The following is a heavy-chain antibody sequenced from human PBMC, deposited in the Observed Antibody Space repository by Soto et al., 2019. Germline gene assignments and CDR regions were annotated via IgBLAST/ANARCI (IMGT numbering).Heavy chain of an antibody. V-gene: IGHV1-69*01. CDR2: LIPIFGTA. CDR3: ARDGGRHSVGIDY. CDR1: GGTFSSYS. D-gene: IGHD1-26*01. Sequence: QVQLVQSGAEVEKPGSSVKVSCKASGGTFSSYSINWVRRAPGHGLEWMGELIPIFGTANYAQKFQGRVTITEDESTSTAYMERSSLRSEGTAVYFCARDGGRHSVGIDYWGQGTLVTVSS. J-gene: IGHJ4*02.